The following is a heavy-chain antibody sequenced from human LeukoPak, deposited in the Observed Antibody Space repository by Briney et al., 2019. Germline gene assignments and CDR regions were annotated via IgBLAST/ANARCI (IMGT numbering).Heavy chain of an antibody. CDR2: MKEDGSDR. J-gene: IGHJ3*02. CDR1: GFTFSNYW. CDR3: ASTLTFDK. Sequence: GGSLRLSCAASGFTFSNYWMTWVRQVPGKGLEWVASMKEDGSDRYNVDSVKGRFTISRDNAKNSLSLQMSSLRAEDTAVYYCASTLTFDKWGRGLLVTVSS. V-gene: IGHV3-7*01.